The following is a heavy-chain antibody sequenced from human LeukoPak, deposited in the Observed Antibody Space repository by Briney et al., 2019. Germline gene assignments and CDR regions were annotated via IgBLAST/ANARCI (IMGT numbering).Heavy chain of an antibody. V-gene: IGHV4-30-2*01. D-gene: IGHD4-23*01. CDR2: IYHSGST. Sequence: PSQTLSLTCAVSGGCLSSGGYSWSWIRQPPGKGLEWIEYIYHSGSTYYNPSLKSRVTISVDRSKNQFSLKLSSVTAADTAVYYCARVTHTWWFDPWGRGTLVTVSS. J-gene: IGHJ5*02. CDR3: ARVTHTWWFDP. CDR1: GGCLSSGGYS.